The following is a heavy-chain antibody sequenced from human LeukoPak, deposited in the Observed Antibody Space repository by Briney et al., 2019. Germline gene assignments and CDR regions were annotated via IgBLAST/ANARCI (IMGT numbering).Heavy chain of an antibody. CDR1: GGSVRSGNYY. CDR3: ARGLALLTYYDRSVWFDP. CDR2: IYYSGST. J-gene: IGHJ5*02. Sequence: SETLSLTCTVSGGSVRSGNYYWSWIRQPPGRGLEWIGYIYYSGSTNYNPSLKSRVTISVDTSKNQFSLKLSSVTAADTAVYYCARGLALLTYYDRSVWFDPWGQGTLVTVSS. V-gene: IGHV4-61*01. D-gene: IGHD3-3*01.